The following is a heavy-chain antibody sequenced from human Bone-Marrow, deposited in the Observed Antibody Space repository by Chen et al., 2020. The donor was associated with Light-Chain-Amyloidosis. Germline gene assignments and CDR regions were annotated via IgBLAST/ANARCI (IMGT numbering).Heavy chain of an antibody. CDR1: NGAFGDDY. J-gene: IGHJ5*02. Sequence: QLELQQWGAGLLKPSETLSLTCGIHNGAFGDDYWTWIRQPPGKGLQWIAEINHSGSANYNSSLKSRTTISVDKSKNQFSLRMISVTAADTAVYYCARYEPHFSDSIISGYTAWGQGTSVTVSS. V-gene: IGHV4-34*01. CDR3: ARYEPHFSDSIISGYTA. CDR2: INHSGSA. D-gene: IGHD5-12*01.